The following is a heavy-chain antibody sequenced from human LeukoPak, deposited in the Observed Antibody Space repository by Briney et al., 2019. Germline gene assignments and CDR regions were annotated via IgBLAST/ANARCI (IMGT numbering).Heavy chain of an antibody. CDR3: ARRYYYNLGSFPFDF. D-gene: IGHD3-10*01. CDR2: IHNSGTT. J-gene: IGHJ4*02. Sequence: SETLSLTCAVSGGPLSGYFWSWIRQSSGKGLEWIGEIHNSGTTNYNPSLNSRVTISEDTSKNQFYLNLSSVTAADTAVYYCARRYYYNLGSFPFDFWGQGILVTVSS. V-gene: IGHV4-34*01. CDR1: GGPLSGYF.